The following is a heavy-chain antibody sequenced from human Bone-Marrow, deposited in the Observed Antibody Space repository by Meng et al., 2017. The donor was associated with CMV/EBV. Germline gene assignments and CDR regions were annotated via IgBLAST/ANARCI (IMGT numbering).Heavy chain of an antibody. CDR2: IRSKANSYAT. Sequence: GESLKISCAASGFTFSGSAMHWVRQASGKGLEWAGRIRSKANSYATAYAASVKGRFTISRDDSKNTAYLQMNSLRAEDTAVYYCARFLVVGRRSSTVTGDYYGMDVWGQGTTVTVSS. CDR3: ARFLVVGRRSSTVTGDYYGMDV. V-gene: IGHV3-73*01. J-gene: IGHJ6*02. D-gene: IGHD3-22*01. CDR1: GFTFSGSA.